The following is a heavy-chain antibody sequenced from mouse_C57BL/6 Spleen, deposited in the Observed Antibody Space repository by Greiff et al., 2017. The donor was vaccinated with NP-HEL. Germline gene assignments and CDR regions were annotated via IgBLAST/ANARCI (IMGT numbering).Heavy chain of an antibody. CDR1: GYTFTDYE. CDR3: TREALDY. Sequence: VQLQESGAELVRPGASVTLSCKASGYTFTDYEMHWVKQTPVHGLEWIGAIDPETGGTAYNQKFKGKAILTADKSSSTAYMELRSLTSEDSAVYYCTREALDYWGQGTTLTVSS. CDR2: IDPETGGT. J-gene: IGHJ2*01. V-gene: IGHV1-15*01.